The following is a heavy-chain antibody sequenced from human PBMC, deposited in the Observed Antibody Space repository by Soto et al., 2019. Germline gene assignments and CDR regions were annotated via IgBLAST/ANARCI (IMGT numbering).Heavy chain of an antibody. CDR3: AAPWSSGSSFDY. Sequence: SVKVSCKASGCTFTSSAVQWVRQARGQGLEGIGWIVVGSGNTNYAQKFQERVTITKDMSTSTAYMELSSLRSEDTAVYYCAAPWSSGSSFDYWGQGTLVTVSS. V-gene: IGHV1-58*01. CDR2: IVVGSGNT. J-gene: IGHJ4*02. D-gene: IGHD3-22*01. CDR1: GCTFTSSA.